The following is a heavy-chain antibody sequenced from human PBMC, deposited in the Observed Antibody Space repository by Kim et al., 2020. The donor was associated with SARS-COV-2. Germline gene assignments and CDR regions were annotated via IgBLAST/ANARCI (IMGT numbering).Heavy chain of an antibody. CDR2: IKQDGSEK. J-gene: IGHJ4*01. V-gene: IGHV3-7*01. D-gene: IGHD3-9*01. CDR1: GFTFSIYW. CDR3: ARGTKNDILTGLFDY. Sequence: GGSLSLSCAASGFTFSIYWMSWVRQAPGKGLEWVANIKQDGSEKYYVDSVKGRFTISRDNSKNSLYLQMNSLRVEDTAVYYCARGTKNDILTGLFDYWG.